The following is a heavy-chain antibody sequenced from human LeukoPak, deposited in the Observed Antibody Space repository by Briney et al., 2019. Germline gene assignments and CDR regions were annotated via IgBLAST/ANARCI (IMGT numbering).Heavy chain of an antibody. CDR2: IYPGDSDT. CDR1: GYSFTSYW. D-gene: IGHD6-19*01. V-gene: IGHV5-51*01. CDR3: ARRGSGWSNPFDY. J-gene: IGHJ4*02. Sequence: GESLKISCKGSGYSFTSYWIGWVRQMPGKGLEWMGIIYPGDSDTRYSPSFQGQVTISADKSTNTAYLQWSSLKASDTAIYYCARRGSGWSNPFDYWGQGTLVTVSS.